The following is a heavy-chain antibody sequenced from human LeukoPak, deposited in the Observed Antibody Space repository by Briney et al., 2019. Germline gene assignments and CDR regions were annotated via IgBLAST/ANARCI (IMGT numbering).Heavy chain of an antibody. Sequence: KPSETLSLTCAVYGGSFSGYYWSWIRQPPGKGLEWIGEINHSGSTNYNPSLKSRVTISVDTSKNQFSLKLNSVTAADTAVYYCAREYGDFDYWGQGTLVTVSS. CDR3: AREYGDFDY. CDR2: INHSGST. CDR1: GGSFSGYY. J-gene: IGHJ4*02. D-gene: IGHD4-17*01. V-gene: IGHV4-34*01.